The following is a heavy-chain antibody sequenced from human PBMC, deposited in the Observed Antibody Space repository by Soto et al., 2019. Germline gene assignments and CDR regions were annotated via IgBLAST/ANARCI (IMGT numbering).Heavy chain of an antibody. J-gene: IGHJ4*02. D-gene: IGHD3-22*01. Sequence: PGGSLRLSCAASGLTFRSYWMHWVRQAPGKGLVWVSRINTDGSVAMYVDSVKGRFTISRDNAKNTLYLHMNSLRVEDTALYYCAKDYYSDSNGSHFDYWGQGTQVTVSS. V-gene: IGHV3-74*03. CDR2: INTDGSVA. CDR1: GLTFRSYW. CDR3: AKDYYSDSNGSHFDY.